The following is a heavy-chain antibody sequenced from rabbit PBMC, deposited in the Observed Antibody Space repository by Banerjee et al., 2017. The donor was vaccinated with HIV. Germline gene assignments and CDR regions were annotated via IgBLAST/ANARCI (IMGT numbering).Heavy chain of an antibody. J-gene: IGHJ3*01. CDR3: ARDLAGVTGWNFGL. CDR2: IYTGDGNT. V-gene: IGHV1S40*01. D-gene: IGHD4-1*01. Sequence: QSLEESGGDLVKPGASLTLTCKASGFTLSNYWICWVRQAPGKGLEWIACIYTGDGNTHYASWAKGRFTISKTSSTVDLKMTSLTAADTATYFCARDLAGVTGWNFGLWGQGTLVTVS. CDR1: GFTLSNYW.